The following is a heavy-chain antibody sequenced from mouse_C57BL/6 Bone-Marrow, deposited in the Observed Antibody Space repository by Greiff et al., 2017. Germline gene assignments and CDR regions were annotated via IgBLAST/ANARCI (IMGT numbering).Heavy chain of an antibody. CDR2: IYPGSGST. D-gene: IGHD2-5*01. V-gene: IGHV1-55*01. Sequence: QVQLQQSGAELVKPGASVKMSCKASGYTFTSYWITWVKQRPGQGLEWIGDIYPGSGSTNYNEKFKSKATLTVDTSASTAYMQLSSLTSEDSAVYYCARASNPSFDYWGQGTTLTVSS. CDR3: ARASNPSFDY. CDR1: GYTFTSYW. J-gene: IGHJ2*01.